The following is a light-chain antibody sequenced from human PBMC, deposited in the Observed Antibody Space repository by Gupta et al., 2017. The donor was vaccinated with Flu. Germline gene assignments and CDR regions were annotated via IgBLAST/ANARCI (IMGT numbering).Light chain of an antibody. Sequence: ELVLTQSPGTLSLSPGEGATLSCRASQSVASYLAWYQQKTGQAPRLLIYGASSRATGIPDRFSGSGSGTDFSLTISRLEPEDFAVYYCQHYGTSPTFGQGTKLEIK. CDR2: GAS. V-gene: IGKV3-20*01. CDR3: QHYGTSPT. CDR1: QSVASY. J-gene: IGKJ2*01.